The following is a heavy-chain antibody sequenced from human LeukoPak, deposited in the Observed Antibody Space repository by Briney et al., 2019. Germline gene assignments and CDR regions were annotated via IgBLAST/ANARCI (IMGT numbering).Heavy chain of an antibody. CDR3: ARESSGYDFRGPFDY. CDR1: GYTFTSYG. D-gene: IGHD5-12*01. J-gene: IGHJ4*02. CDR2: ISAYNGNT. Sequence: ASVKVSCKASGYTFTSYGISWVRQAPGQGLEWMGWISAYNGNTNYAQELQGRVTMTTDTSTSTAYMELSSLRSEDTAVYYCARESSGYDFRGPFDYWGQGTLVTVSS. V-gene: IGHV1-18*01.